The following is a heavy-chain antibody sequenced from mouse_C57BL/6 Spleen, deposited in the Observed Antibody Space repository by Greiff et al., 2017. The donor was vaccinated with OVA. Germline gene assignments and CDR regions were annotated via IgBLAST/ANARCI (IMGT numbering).Heavy chain of an antibody. J-gene: IGHJ1*03. CDR3: ARSHYYGSSSWWYFDV. V-gene: IGHV1-26*01. Sequence: VQLKQSGPELVKPGASVKISCKASGYTFTDYYMNWVKQSHGKSLEWIGDINPNNGGTSYNQKFKGKATLTVDKSSSTAYMELRSLTSEDSAVYYCARSHYYGSSSWWYFDVWGTGTTVTVSS. CDR1: GYTFTDYY. CDR2: INPNNGGT. D-gene: IGHD1-1*01.